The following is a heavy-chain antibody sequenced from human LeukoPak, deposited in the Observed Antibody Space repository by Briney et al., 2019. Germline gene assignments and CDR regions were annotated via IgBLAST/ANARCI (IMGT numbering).Heavy chain of an antibody. V-gene: IGHV3-23*01. CDR2: ISGSGGSA. J-gene: IGHJ4*02. CDR3: AKDRITATPYYFDF. D-gene: IGHD1-20*01. CDR1: GFTFSSYA. Sequence: RGSLPLSCAASGFTFSSYAMSWVRQAPGKGLEWVSGISGSGGSAYYADSVKGRFTISRDNSINTLFLQMNSLRAEDSALYYCAKDRITATPYYFDFWGQGSLVSVYS.